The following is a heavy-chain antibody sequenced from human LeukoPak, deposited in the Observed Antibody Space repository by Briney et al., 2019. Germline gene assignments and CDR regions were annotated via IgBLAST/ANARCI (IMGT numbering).Heavy chain of an antibody. J-gene: IGHJ5*01. CDR1: TSR. D-gene: IGHD3-22*01. Sequence: ASVKVSCKATSRISWVRQAPGQGLKWMGWIGTYGGDTYYAQKFQGRITVTTDTSTSTVYMELRNLRSDDTAVYYCARDLWNFYDDSGYNRDFDSWGQGTLVTVSS. CDR3: ARDLWNFYDDSGYNRDFDS. V-gene: IGHV1-18*01. CDR2: IGTYGGDT.